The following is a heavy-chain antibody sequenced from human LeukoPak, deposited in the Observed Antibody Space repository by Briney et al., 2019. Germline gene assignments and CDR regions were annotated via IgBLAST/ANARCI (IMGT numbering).Heavy chain of an antibody. CDR2: IYYSGST. J-gene: IGHJ5*02. Sequence: PSETLSLTCTVPGGSIGSYYWSWIRQPPGKGLEWIGYIYYSGSTNYNPSLESRVTISVDASKNQFSLELNSVTAADTAVYYCARDQQYHRPAGWFDPWGQGTLVTVSS. D-gene: IGHD1-14*01. CDR3: ARDQQYHRPAGWFDP. CDR1: GGSIGSYY. V-gene: IGHV4-59*08.